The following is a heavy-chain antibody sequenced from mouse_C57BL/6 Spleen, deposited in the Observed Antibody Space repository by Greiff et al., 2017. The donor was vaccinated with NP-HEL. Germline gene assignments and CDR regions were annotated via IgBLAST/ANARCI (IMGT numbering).Heavy chain of an antibody. CDR2: IDPSDSYT. CDR3: ARRDYYSSSYYFDY. CDR1: GYTFTSYW. D-gene: IGHD1-1*01. Sequence: QVQLQQPGAELVMPGASVKLSCKASGYTFTSYWMHWVKQRPGQGLEWIGEIDPSDSYTNYNQKFKGKSTLTVDKSSSTAYMQLSSLTSEDSAVYYCARRDYYSSSYYFDYWGKGTTLTVSS. J-gene: IGHJ2*01. V-gene: IGHV1-69*01.